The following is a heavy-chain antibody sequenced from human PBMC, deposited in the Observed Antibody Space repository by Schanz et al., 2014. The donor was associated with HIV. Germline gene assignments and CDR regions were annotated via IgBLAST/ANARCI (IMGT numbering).Heavy chain of an antibody. Sequence: QVQLVESGGGVVQPGRSLRLSCAASGFTFSSYGIHWVRQAPGKGLEWVAVISYDGTNKKFADSVKGRFTISRDNAESSVFLQMDSLTAEDTAVYYCARGKGNSRYWGQGTLVTVSS. CDR1: GFTFSSYG. D-gene: IGHD1-7*01. CDR3: ARGKGNSRY. V-gene: IGHV3-30*03. CDR2: ISYDGTNK. J-gene: IGHJ4*02.